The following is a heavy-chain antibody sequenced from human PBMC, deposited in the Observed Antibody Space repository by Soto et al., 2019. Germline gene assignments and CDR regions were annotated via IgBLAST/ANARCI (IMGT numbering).Heavy chain of an antibody. Sequence: ASVKVSCKASGFTFTSSAVQWVRQARGQRLEWIGWIVVGSGNTNYAQKFQERVTITRDMSTSTAYMELSSLRSEDTAVYYCAAVPVVVINGYDRYYYYGMDVWGQGTTVTVSS. CDR1: GFTFTSSA. D-gene: IGHD3-22*01. CDR3: AAVPVVVINGYDRYYYYGMDV. CDR2: IVVGSGNT. V-gene: IGHV1-58*01. J-gene: IGHJ6*02.